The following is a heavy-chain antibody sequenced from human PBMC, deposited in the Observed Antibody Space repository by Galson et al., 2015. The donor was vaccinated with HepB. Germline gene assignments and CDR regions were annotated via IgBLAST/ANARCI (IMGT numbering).Heavy chain of an antibody. V-gene: IGHV1-69*04. D-gene: IGHD2-2*01. CDR1: GGTFSSYA. CDR3: ARESRGEGCSSTSCYDWRPDY. CDR2: IIPILGIA. J-gene: IGHJ4*02. Sequence: SVKVSCKASGGTFSSYAISWVRQAPGQGLEWMGRIIPILGIANYAQKFQGRVTITADKSTSTAYMELSSLRSEDTAVYYCARESRGEGCSSTSCYDWRPDYWGQGTLVTVSS.